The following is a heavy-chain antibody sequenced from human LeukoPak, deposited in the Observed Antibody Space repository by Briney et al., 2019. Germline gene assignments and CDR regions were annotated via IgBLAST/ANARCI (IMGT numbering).Heavy chain of an antibody. CDR1: GGSISGYF. V-gene: IGHV4-59*01. Sequence: SETLPLTCTVSGGSISGYFWSWIRQPPGKGLEWIGYIYYSGSTNYNPSLESRVTMSVDTSKNQFSLKLASVTAADTAVYYCAREGYYDILTGYYHNWFDPWGQGTLVTVSS. D-gene: IGHD3-9*01. CDR2: IYYSGST. J-gene: IGHJ5*02. CDR3: AREGYYDILTGYYHNWFDP.